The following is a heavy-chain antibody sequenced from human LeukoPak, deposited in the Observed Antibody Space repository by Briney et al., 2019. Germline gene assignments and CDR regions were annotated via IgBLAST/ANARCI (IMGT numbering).Heavy chain of an antibody. J-gene: IGHJ3*02. CDR1: GGSISSGGYY. CDR3: ARNRPYGTTGRFDAFDI. CDR2: IYHSGST. V-gene: IGHV4-30-2*01. D-gene: IGHD1-1*01. Sequence: PSETLSLTCTVSGGSISSGGYYWSWIRQPPGKGLEWIGYIYHSGSTYYNPSLKSRVTISVDRSKNQFSLKLSSVTAADTAVYYCARNRPYGTTGRFDAFDIWGQGTMVTVSS.